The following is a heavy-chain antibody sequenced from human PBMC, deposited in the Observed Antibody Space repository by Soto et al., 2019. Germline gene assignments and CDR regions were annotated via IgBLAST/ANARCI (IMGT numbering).Heavy chain of an antibody. CDR2: IYYSGST. V-gene: IGHV4-39*01. J-gene: IGHJ5*02. CDR1: GGSISSSSYY. Sequence: SETLSLTCAVSGGSISSSSYYWGWIRQPPGKGLEWIGSIYYSGSTYYNPSLKSRVTISVDTSKNQFSLKLSSVTAADTAVYYCARHNGLIAAAGTSALNWFDPWGQGTLVTVSS. D-gene: IGHD6-13*01. CDR3: ARHNGLIAAAGTSALNWFDP.